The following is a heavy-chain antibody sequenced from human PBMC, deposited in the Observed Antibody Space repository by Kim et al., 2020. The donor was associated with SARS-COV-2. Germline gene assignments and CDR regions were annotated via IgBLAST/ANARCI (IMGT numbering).Heavy chain of an antibody. J-gene: IGHJ4*02. V-gene: IGHV5-10-1*01. D-gene: IGHD5-18*01. CDR1: GYSFTSYW. Sequence: GESLKISCKGSGYSFTSYWISWVRQMPGKGLEWMWRIDPSDSYTNYSPSFQGHVTISADKSISTAYLQWSSLKASDTAMYYCARPQDTAMEIDYWGQGTLVTVSS. CDR3: ARPQDTAMEIDY. CDR2: IDPSDSYT.